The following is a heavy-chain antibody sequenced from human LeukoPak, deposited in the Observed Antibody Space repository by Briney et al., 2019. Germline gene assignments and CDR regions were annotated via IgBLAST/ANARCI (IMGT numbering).Heavy chain of an antibody. Sequence: PGGSLRLSCAASGFIFSNYGMHWVRQAPGMGLEWVAMIRFDGSNKYYADSVKGRFTVSRDNSKNTLYLQMNSLRAEDTAMYYCAKGPPYYMDVWGKGTTVTVSS. V-gene: IGHV3-30*02. CDR1: GFIFSNYG. CDR2: IRFDGSNK. J-gene: IGHJ6*03. CDR3: AKGPPYYMDV.